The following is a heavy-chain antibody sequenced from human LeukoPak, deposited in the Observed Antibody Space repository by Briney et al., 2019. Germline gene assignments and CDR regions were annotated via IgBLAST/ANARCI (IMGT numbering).Heavy chain of an antibody. CDR3: ARASYSSGWYSY. J-gene: IGHJ4*02. CDR1: GFTVSSNF. V-gene: IGHV4-34*01. D-gene: IGHD6-19*01. CDR2: INHSGST. Sequence: GSLRLSCAASGFTVSSNFLSWIRQPPGKGLEWIGEINHSGSTNYNPSLKSRVTISVDTSKNQFSLKLSSVTAADTAVYYCARASYSSGWYSYWGQGTLVTVSS.